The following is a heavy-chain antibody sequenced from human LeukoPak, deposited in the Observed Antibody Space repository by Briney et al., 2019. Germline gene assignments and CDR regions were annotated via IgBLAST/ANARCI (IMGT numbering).Heavy chain of an antibody. CDR1: GFTFSSYE. Sequence: GGSLRLSCAASGFTFSSYEMNWVRQAPGKGLEWVSYISSSGSTVYYADSVKGRFTISRDNAKNSLYLQVNSLRAEDTAVYYCARDGKEDSSDYWGQGTLVTVSS. CDR2: ISSSGSTV. V-gene: IGHV3-48*03. J-gene: IGHJ4*02. CDR3: ARDGKEDSSDY. D-gene: IGHD3-22*01.